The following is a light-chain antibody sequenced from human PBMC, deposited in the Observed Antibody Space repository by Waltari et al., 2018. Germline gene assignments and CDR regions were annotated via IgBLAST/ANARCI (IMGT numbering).Light chain of an antibody. Sequence: ERAALSCKASQNVGSQLGWYQQRPGQAPRLLIDDVSNRASGVPARFSGSGSGTDFTLTISSLEPEDVAVYYCQQRDSWPLTFGGGTKVEIK. CDR1: QNVGSQ. CDR3: QQRDSWPLT. V-gene: IGKV3-11*01. J-gene: IGKJ4*01. CDR2: DVS.